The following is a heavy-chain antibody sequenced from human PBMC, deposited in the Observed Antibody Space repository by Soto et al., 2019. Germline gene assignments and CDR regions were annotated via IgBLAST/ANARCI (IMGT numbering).Heavy chain of an antibody. J-gene: IGHJ6*02. CDR3: AKPIYDSSGYYLRRSYYGMDV. CDR2: ISGSGGST. CDR1: GFTFSSYA. V-gene: IGHV3-23*01. D-gene: IGHD3-22*01. Sequence: EVQLLESGGGLVQPGGSLRLSCAASGFTFSSYAMSWVRQAPGKGLEWVSAISGSGGSTYYADSVKGRFTISRDNSKNTLYLQMNRLRAEDTAVYYCAKPIYDSSGYYLRRSYYGMDVWGQGTTVTVSS.